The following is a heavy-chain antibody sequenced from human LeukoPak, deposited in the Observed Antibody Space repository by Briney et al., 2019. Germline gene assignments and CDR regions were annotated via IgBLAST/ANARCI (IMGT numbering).Heavy chain of an antibody. CDR1: GGTFSSYA. J-gene: IGHJ4*02. V-gene: IGHV1-69*05. CDR2: IIPIFGTA. Sequence: ASVKVSCKASGGTFSSYAISWVRQAPGQGLEWMGGIIPIFGTANYAQKFQGRVTITTDVSTSTAYMELSSLRSEDTAVYYCARSDSSGYSQFDYWGQGTLVTVSS. D-gene: IGHD3-22*01. CDR3: ARSDSSGYSQFDY.